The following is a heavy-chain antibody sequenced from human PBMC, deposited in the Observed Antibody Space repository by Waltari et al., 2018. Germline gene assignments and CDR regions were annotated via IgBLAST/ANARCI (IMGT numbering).Heavy chain of an antibody. Sequence: EVQLVESGGGLVQPGGALRLACAASGFRFSDVWMSWVRKVPEKGLEWVATMNQDGSAKLYVDSVRGRFTVSRDNAKNSLFLQMNSLRAEDTAVYYCARVAWGLGQDNWGQGTLVTVSS. V-gene: IGHV3-7*03. CDR2: MNQDGSAK. J-gene: IGHJ4*02. CDR3: ARVAWGLGQDN. D-gene: IGHD3-16*01. CDR1: GFRFSDVW.